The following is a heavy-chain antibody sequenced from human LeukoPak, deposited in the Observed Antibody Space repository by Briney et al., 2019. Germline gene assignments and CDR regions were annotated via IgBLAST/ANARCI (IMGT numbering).Heavy chain of an antibody. CDR3: TRDGGYGEYCFDN. Sequence: KPGGSLRLSCAASGFTFSSYWMSWVRQAPGKGLEWVANIKQDGSEKYYVDSVKGRFTISRDNAKNSLYLQMKSLRAEDRAVYHCTRDGGYGEYCFDNWGQGNLVTVSS. J-gene: IGHJ4*02. CDR1: GFTFSSYW. D-gene: IGHD4-17*01. V-gene: IGHV3-7*01. CDR2: IKQDGSEK.